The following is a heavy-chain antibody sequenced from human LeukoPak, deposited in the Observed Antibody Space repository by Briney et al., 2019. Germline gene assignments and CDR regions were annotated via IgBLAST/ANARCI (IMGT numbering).Heavy chain of an antibody. V-gene: IGHV4-34*01. D-gene: IGHD2-21*01. CDR1: GVSLSAYY. CDR3: ARIRCGHSDDICYNH. J-gene: IGHJ5*02. Sequence: SESLSLTCAVSGVSLSAYYWSWIRHPPGSGREWIGEVSPGGYATYNPSLKSRVTISVDTSENQLSRRVTSVTAADTAMYYCARIRCGHSDDICYNHWAQGTLVAVSS. CDR2: VSPGGYA.